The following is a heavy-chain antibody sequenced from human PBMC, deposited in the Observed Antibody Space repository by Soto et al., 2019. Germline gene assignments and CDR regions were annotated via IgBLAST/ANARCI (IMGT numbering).Heavy chain of an antibody. CDR3: EVTTGY. CDR2: VSPENRNA. Sequence: QVQVVQSRAEVKKPGASVKVSCKTSGYTFTEYDINWVRQAPGQGLEYMGWVSPENRNAGYAPQFRGRVSMTADTSINSVYLELTTLTYEDTAVYYCEVTTGYWGQGTMVTVSS. V-gene: IGHV1-8*01. CDR1: GYTFTEYD. J-gene: IGHJ4*02. D-gene: IGHD4-17*01.